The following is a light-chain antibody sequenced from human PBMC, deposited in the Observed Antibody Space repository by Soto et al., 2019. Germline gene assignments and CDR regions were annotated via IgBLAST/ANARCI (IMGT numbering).Light chain of an antibody. V-gene: IGLV2-14*01. CDR2: DVN. Sequence: QSALTQPASVSGSPGQSITLSCTGTSSDIGGYDYVSWYQRHPGKAPKLIIYDVNNRPSGVSNRFSGSKSGNTASLTISELQAEAEADYYCTSYASGSSHVVFGGGTKLTVL. CDR3: TSYASGSSHVV. J-gene: IGLJ2*01. CDR1: SSDIGGYDY.